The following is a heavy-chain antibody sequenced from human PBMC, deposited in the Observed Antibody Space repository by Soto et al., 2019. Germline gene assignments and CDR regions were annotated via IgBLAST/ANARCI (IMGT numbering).Heavy chain of an antibody. Sequence: GGSLRLSCEASGFTFNDYIMDWVRQAPEKGLEWVSSISSSGTYIYYADSVKGRFAISRDNANNVMYLQMDTLRAEDTAVYYCVRAGHVFDVHYYGMDLWGQGTTVTVYS. J-gene: IGHJ6*02. D-gene: IGHD3-10*01. CDR1: GFTFNDYI. V-gene: IGHV3-21*01. CDR3: VRAGHVFDVHYYGMDL. CDR2: ISSSGTYI.